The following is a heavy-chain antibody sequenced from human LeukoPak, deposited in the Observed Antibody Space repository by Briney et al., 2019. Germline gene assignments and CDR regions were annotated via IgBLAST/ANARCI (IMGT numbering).Heavy chain of an antibody. Sequence: GGSLRLSCAASGFTFSTYAMSWVRQAPGKGLKWVSTFSGTGGSTFYADSVKGRFTISRDDSKNTLYLQMNSLRAEDTAVYYCAKLFWSGYSDYWGQGTLVTVSS. D-gene: IGHD3-3*01. V-gene: IGHV3-23*01. J-gene: IGHJ4*02. CDR3: AKLFWSGYSDY. CDR1: GFTFSTYA. CDR2: FSGTGGST.